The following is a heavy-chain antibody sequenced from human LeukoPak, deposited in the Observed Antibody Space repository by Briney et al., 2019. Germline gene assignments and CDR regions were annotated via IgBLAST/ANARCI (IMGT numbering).Heavy chain of an antibody. D-gene: IGHD6-13*01. CDR3: AKDGSSSSWYALPYYYYYYMDV. V-gene: IGHV3-48*04. Sequence: GGSLRLSCAASGFTFSSYSMNWVRQAPGKGLEWLSYISSTSSTIYYADSVKGRFTISRDNSKNSLYLQMNSLRAEDTALYYCAKDGSSSSWYALPYYYYYYMDVWGKGTTVTVSS. CDR1: GFTFSSYS. CDR2: ISSTSSTI. J-gene: IGHJ6*03.